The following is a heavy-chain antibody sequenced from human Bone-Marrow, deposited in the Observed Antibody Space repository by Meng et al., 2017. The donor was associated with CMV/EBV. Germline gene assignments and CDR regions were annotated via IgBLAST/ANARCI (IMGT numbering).Heavy chain of an antibody. CDR1: GFTFSNYH. V-gene: IGHV3-23*01. CDR2: IVRSGEDT. Sequence: GESLKISCAASGFTFSNYHMSWVRQAPRKGLEWVSAIVRSGEDTYYADSVKGRFAISRDNSKNTLFLQMNSLRAEDTAVYYCARDTLCPPPSYCGGDDAFDIWGQGTMVTVSS. CDR3: ARDTLCPPPSYCGGDDAFDI. D-gene: IGHD2-21*01. J-gene: IGHJ3*02.